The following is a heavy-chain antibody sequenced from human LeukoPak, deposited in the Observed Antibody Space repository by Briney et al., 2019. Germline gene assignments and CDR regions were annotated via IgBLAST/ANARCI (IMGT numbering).Heavy chain of an antibody. Sequence: ASVKVSCKVSGYTLTELSMHWVRQAPGKGLEWMGGFDPEDDETVYAQKFQGRVTMTRDTSISTAYMELSRLRSDDTAVYYCARPTGYSSSWPRYWGQGTLVTVSS. CDR3: ARPTGYSSSWPRY. CDR1: GYTLTELS. V-gene: IGHV1-24*01. J-gene: IGHJ4*02. CDR2: FDPEDDET. D-gene: IGHD6-13*01.